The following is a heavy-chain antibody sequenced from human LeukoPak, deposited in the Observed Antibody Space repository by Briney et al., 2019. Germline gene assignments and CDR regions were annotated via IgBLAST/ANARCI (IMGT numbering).Heavy chain of an antibody. CDR1: GYTFTSYY. D-gene: IGHD6-6*01. J-gene: IGHJ3*02. V-gene: IGHV1-46*01. CDR2: INPSGGST. CDR3: ARDRAARDAFDI. Sequence: ASVTVSCKASGYTFTSYYMHWVRQAPGQGLEWMGIINPSGGSTSYAQKFQGRVTMTKDTPTSTVYMELSSLRSEDTAVYYCARDRAARDAFDIWGQGTMVTVSS.